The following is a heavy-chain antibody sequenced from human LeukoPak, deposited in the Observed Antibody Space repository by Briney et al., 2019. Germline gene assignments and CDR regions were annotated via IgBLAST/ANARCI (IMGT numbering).Heavy chain of an antibody. D-gene: IGHD1-26*01. CDR3: ARRVVGAKGFDY. CDR2: IYPGDSDT. Sequence: GESLKISCKGSGYTFTTYWIGWVRQMPGKGLEWMGFIYPGDSDTTYSPSFQGQVTISADKSISTAYLQWSSLKASDIAMYYCARRVVGAKGFDYWGQGTLVTVSS. CDR1: GYTFTTYW. V-gene: IGHV5-51*01. J-gene: IGHJ4*02.